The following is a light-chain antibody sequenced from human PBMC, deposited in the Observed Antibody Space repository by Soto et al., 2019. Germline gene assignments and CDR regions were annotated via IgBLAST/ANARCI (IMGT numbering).Light chain of an antibody. J-gene: IGLJ1*01. CDR3: NSDLGTNPSV. CDR2: EVV. V-gene: IGLV2-8*01. Sequence: QSVLTQPPSASGSPGQSVTISCTGTKSDIGVYDFVPWYQHHPGKAPRLIIYEVVQRPSGVPDRFSGSKSGNTASLTVSGLQAAYVSYYFCNSDLGTNPSVFGTGP. CDR1: KSDIGVYDF.